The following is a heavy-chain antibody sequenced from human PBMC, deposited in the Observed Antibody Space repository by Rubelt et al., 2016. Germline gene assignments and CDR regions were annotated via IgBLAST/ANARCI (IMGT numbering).Heavy chain of an antibody. Sequence: EVQLLESGGGLVQPGGSLRLSCAASGFTFSNYAMSWVRQAPGKGMEWVSSISSSSSYIKYADTRKGRMTGASDRCKNTRDLKMNSRRDEETAWYYCARDRLFRGQGTLVTVSS. D-gene: IGHD2-15*01. CDR3: ARDRLF. V-gene: IGHV3-21*06. J-gene: IGHJ4*02. CDR2: ISSSSSYI. CDR1: GFTFSNYA.